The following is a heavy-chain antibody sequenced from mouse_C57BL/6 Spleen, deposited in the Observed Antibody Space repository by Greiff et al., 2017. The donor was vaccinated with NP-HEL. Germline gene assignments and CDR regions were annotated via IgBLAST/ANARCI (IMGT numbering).Heavy chain of an antibody. CDR3: ASGWDAFAY. CDR2: ISYDGSN. J-gene: IGHJ3*01. V-gene: IGHV3-6*01. Sequence: EVQLVESGPGLVKPSQSLSLTCSVTGYSITSGYYWNWIRQFPGNELEWMGYISYDGSNNYNPSLKNRISITRDTSKNQFFLKLNSVTTEDTATYYCASGWDAFAYWGQGTLVTVSA. CDR1: GYSITSGYY. D-gene: IGHD4-1*01.